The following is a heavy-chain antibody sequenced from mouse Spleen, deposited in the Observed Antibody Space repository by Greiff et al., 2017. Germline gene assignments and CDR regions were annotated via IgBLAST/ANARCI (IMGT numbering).Heavy chain of an antibody. J-gene: IGHJ1*01. CDR1: GYTFTSYW. V-gene: IGHV1-53*01. CDR3: ARWDYYGHYWYFDV. Sequence: QVQLQQPGTELVKPGASVKLSCKASGYTFTSYWMHWVKQRPGQGLEWIGNINPSNGGTNYNEKFKSKATLTVDKSSSTAYMQLSSLTSEDSAVYYCARWDYYGHYWYFDVWGAGTTVTVSS. CDR2: INPSNGGT. D-gene: IGHD1-2*01.